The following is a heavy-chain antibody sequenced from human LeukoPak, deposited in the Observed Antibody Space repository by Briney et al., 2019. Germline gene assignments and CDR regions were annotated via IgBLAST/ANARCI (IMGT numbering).Heavy chain of an antibody. CDR1: GYTFTSYA. J-gene: IGHJ6*04. CDR2: INAGNGNT. V-gene: IGHV1-3*01. D-gene: IGHD3-22*01. CDR3: ASSVPLYYYDSSGYYRGSYYYGMDV. Sequence: ASVKLSCTASGYTFTSYAMHWVRQAPGQRLEWMGWINAGNGNTKYSQKFQGRVTITRDTSASTAYMDLSSLRSEDTAVYYCASSVPLYYYDSSGYYRGSYYYGMDVWGKGTTVTVSS.